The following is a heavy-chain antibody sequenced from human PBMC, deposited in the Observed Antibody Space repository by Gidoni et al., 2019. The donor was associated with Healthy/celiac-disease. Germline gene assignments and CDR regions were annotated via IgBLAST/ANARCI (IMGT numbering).Heavy chain of an antibody. CDR3: ARNYGVTNYFDY. D-gene: IGHD4-17*01. V-gene: IGHV4-61*02. CDR2: IYTSRST. Sequence: QLQLQESGPGLVKPSQTLSLTCTFSGGSISSGSYYWSWIRQPARKGLEWIGRIYTSRSTNYNPSLKSRVTISVDTSKNQFSLKLSSVTAADTAVYYCARNYGVTNYFDYWGQGTLVTVSS. CDR1: GGSISSGSYY. J-gene: IGHJ4*02.